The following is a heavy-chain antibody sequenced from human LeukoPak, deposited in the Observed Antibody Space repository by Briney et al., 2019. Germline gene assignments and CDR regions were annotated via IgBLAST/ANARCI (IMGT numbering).Heavy chain of an antibody. J-gene: IGHJ4*02. CDR2: IYYSGST. CDR1: GGSISSSSYY. V-gene: IGHV4-39*01. Sequence: SETLSLTCTVSGGSISSSSYYWGWSRQPPGKGLGWIGSIYYSGSTYYNPSLKSRVTISVDTSKNQFSLKLSSVTAADTAVYYCAGTYYFDYWGQGTLVTVSS. CDR3: AGTYYFDY.